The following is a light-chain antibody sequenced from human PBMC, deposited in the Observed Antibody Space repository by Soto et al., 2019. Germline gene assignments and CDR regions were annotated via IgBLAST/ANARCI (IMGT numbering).Light chain of an antibody. V-gene: IGLV3-27*01. Sequence: SYELTQPSSVSVSPGQTVRITCSGDVLAKKYARWFQQKPGQAPVLVIYKDSERPSGIPERFSGSSSGTTVTLTISGAQVEDEADYYCYSAADNYRVFGGGTKLTVL. CDR1: VLAKKY. J-gene: IGLJ3*02. CDR2: KDS. CDR3: YSAADNYRV.